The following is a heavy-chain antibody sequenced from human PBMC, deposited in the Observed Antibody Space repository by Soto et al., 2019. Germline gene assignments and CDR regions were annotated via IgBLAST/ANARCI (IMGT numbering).Heavy chain of an antibody. D-gene: IGHD3-10*01. Sequence: QVQLVQSGAEVQKPGSSVKVSCKASGGTFSSYAISWVRQAPGQGLEWMGGIIPIFGTANYAQKFQGRVTITADESTSTAYMELSSLRSEDTAVYYCARDKVVYYGSGSYLHYWGQGTLVTVSS. J-gene: IGHJ4*02. CDR3: ARDKVVYYGSGSYLHY. CDR1: GGTFSSYA. CDR2: IIPIFGTA. V-gene: IGHV1-69*01.